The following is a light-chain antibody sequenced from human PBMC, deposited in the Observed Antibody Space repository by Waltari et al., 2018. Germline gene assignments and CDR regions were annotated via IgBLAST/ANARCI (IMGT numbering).Light chain of an antibody. CDR1: TGAVTSGHY. CDR2: DTN. J-gene: IGLJ2*01. Sequence: QAVVTQEPSLTVSPGETVTLTCGSSTGAVTSGHYPYWFQQKPAQAPRTQVFDTNIKHAWTPARLSGSRRGGKAALTLSGAQPDDEAEYYCLLFYSGPRVFGGGTKLTVL. V-gene: IGLV7-46*01. CDR3: LLFYSGPRV.